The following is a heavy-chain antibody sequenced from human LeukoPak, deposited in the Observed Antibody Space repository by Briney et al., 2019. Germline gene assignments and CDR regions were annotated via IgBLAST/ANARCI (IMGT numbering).Heavy chain of an antibody. CDR1: GYAFTGYG. J-gene: IGHJ4*02. V-gene: IGHV1-18*01. Sequence: ASVKVSCKASGYAFTGYGVSWVRQAPGQGLAWMGWISAYNGNTNSAQKLQGRVTMTTDTSTSTAYMELRSLRSDDTAVYYCARAEADVWSGLIDYWGQGTLVTVSS. CDR2: ISAYNGNT. CDR3: ARAEADVWSGLIDY. D-gene: IGHD3-3*01.